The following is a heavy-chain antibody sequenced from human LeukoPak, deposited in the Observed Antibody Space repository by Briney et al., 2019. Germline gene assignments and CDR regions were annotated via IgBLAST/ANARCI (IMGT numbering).Heavy chain of an antibody. V-gene: IGHV1-2*02. CDR2: INPNSGGT. D-gene: IGHD1-26*01. J-gene: IGHJ4*02. CDR3: ASAVVGAGYFDY. CDR1: GYTFTGYY. Sequence: ASVKVSCKASGYTFTGYYMHWVRQAPGQGLEWMGWINPNSGGTNYAQKFQGRVTMTRDTSISTAYMELSSLRSEDTAVYYCASAVVGAGYFDYWGQGTLVTVSS.